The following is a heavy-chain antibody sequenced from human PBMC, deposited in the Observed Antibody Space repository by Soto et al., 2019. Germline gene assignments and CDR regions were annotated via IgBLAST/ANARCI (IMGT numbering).Heavy chain of an antibody. CDR3: ARDNWGFLYYYYYYGMDV. Sequence: SETLSLTCAVYGGSFSGYYWRWIRQPPGKGLEWIGEINHSGSTNYNPSLKSRVTISVDTSKNQFSLKLSSVTAADTAVYYFARDNWGFLYYYYYYGMDVWGQGTTVTVSS. V-gene: IGHV4-34*01. CDR1: GGSFSGYY. J-gene: IGHJ6*02. D-gene: IGHD7-27*01. CDR2: INHSGST.